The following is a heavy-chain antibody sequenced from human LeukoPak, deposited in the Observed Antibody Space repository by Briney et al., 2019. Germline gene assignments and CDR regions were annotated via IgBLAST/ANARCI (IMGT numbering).Heavy chain of an antibody. CDR1: GFTFSSYS. J-gene: IGHJ4*02. V-gene: IGHV3-48*01. CDR2: ISSSSSTI. D-gene: IGHD2-2*01. Sequence: GGSLRLSCAASGFTFSSYSMSWVRQAPGKGLEWVSYISSSSSTIYYADSVKGRFTISRDNAKNSLYLQMNSLRAEDTAVYYCARDERGVVVPAAMDYWGQGTLVTVSS. CDR3: ARDERGVVVPAAMDY.